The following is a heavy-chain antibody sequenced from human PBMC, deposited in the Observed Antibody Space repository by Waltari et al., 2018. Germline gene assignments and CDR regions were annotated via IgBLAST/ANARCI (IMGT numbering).Heavy chain of an antibody. D-gene: IGHD2-21*01. CDR3: AKGFEDLLPFDH. CDR1: GFTSSNYV. CDR2: SSDGGVYT. Sequence: EVQLVESGGGLVQPGGSLGLSCAASGFTSSNYVISWVRQAPGKGLEWSSASSDGGVYTYYADSVEGRFTISRDSSKNTIYLQMNSLRVEDTALYYCAKGFEDLLPFDHWGQGTQVTVSS. V-gene: IGHV3-23*04. J-gene: IGHJ4*02.